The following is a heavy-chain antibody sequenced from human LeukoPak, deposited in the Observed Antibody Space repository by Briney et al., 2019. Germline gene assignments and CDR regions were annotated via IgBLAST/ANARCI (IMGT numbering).Heavy chain of an antibody. V-gene: IGHV1-2*02. CDR1: GYTFTGYY. J-gene: IGHJ4*02. CDR2: INPNSGGT. D-gene: IGHD6-6*01. CDR3: ASFVSSSSGYYFDY. Sequence: PLASVKVSCKASGYTFTGYYMHWVRQAPGQGLEWMGWINPNSGGTNYAQKFQGRVTMTRDTSISTAYMELSRLRSDDTAVYYCASFVSSSSGYYFDYWGQGTLVTVSS.